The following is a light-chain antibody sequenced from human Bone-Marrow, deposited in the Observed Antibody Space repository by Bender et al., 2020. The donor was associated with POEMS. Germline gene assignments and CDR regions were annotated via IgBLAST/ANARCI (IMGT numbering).Light chain of an antibody. CDR3: CSYRSGSTYV. V-gene: IGLV2-18*02. Sequence: SALTQPPSVSGSPGQSVTISCTGTSSDIGDYDRVSWYQQPPGTAPKLLIYEVNYRPSGVPDRFSGTKSGNTASLTISGLQAEDEADYYCCSYRSGSTYVFGSGTKVSVL. J-gene: IGLJ1*01. CDR1: SSDIGDYDR. CDR2: EVN.